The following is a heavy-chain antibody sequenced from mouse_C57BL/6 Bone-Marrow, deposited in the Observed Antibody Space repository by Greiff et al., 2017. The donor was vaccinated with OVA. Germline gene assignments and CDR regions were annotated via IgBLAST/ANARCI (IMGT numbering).Heavy chain of an antibody. CDR3: ARPAY. J-gene: IGHJ3*01. V-gene: IGHV1-7*01. Sequence: VQLQQSGAELAKPGASVKLSCKASGYTFTSYWMHWVKQRPGQGLEWIGYINPSSGYTKYNQKFKDKATLTAAKSSSTAYMQLSSLTYEDSAVYYCARPAYWGQGTLVTVSA. CDR2: INPSSGYT. CDR1: GYTFTSYW.